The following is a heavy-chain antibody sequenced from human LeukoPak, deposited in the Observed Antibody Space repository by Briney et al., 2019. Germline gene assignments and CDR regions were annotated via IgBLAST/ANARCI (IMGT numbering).Heavy chain of an antibody. D-gene: IGHD6-19*01. Sequence: SVKASCKASGGTFSSYAISWVRQAPGQGLEWMGGIIPIFGTANYAQKFQGRVTITADKSTSTAYMELSSLRSEDTAVYYCARGRSGYSSGWYSTNHYYYYYMDVWGKGTTVTISS. V-gene: IGHV1-69*06. CDR1: GGTFSSYA. CDR2: IIPIFGTA. CDR3: ARGRSGYSSGWYSTNHYYYYYMDV. J-gene: IGHJ6*03.